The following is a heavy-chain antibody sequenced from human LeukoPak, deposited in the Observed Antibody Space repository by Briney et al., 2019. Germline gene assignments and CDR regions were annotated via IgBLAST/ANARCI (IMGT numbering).Heavy chain of an antibody. D-gene: IGHD1-26*01. CDR1: GFTFSTYS. CDR2: INPSSTTI. CDR3: AKDLGRYRNNYFDY. V-gene: IGHV3-48*04. J-gene: IGHJ4*02. Sequence: GGSLRLSCAASGFTFSTYSMNWVRQAPGKGLEWVSYINPSSTTIYYADSVKGRFTISRDNAKNSLYLQMNSLRAEDTAVYYCAKDLGRYRNNYFDYWGQGTLVTVSS.